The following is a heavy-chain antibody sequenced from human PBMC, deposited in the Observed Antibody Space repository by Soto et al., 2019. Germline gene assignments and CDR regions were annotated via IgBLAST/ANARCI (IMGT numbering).Heavy chain of an antibody. CDR2: INPSGGST. Sequence: QVQLVQSGAEVKKPGASVKVSCKASGYTFTSYYMHWVRQARGQGLEWMGIINPSGGSTSYAQKFQGRVTMTRDTSTSTVYMELSSLRSEDTAVYYCAIDQRVVVAAPNDAFDIWGQGTMVTVSS. J-gene: IGHJ3*02. CDR1: GYTFTSYY. D-gene: IGHD2-15*01. CDR3: AIDQRVVVAAPNDAFDI. V-gene: IGHV1-46*03.